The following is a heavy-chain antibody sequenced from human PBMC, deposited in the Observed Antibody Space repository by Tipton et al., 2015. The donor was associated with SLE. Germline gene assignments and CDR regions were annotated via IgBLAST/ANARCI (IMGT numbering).Heavy chain of an antibody. CDR1: GFPLRSYA. CDR2: ISGSGGRT. J-gene: IGHJ4*02. V-gene: IGHV3-23*01. CDR3: AKDPASIFIAANYFDS. D-gene: IGHD6-13*01. Sequence: SLRLSCAASGFPLRSYAMSWVRQAPGKGLEWVSAISGSGGRTSYADSVKGRFTISRDNSKNTLSLQMNSLRVEDTAVYFCAKDPASIFIAANYFDSWGQGTLVTVSS.